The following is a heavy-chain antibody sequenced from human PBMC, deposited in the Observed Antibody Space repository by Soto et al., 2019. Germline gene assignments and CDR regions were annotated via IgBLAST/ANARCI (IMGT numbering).Heavy chain of an antibody. V-gene: IGHV3-30*18. CDR2: ISYDGSNK. J-gene: IGHJ3*02. Sequence: WWSLRLSCSASVFTFRSYGMHWFRQAPAKGLEWVAVISYDGSNKYYADSVKGRFTISRDNSKNTLYLQMNSLRAEDTAVYYCAKGGVGSTSNAFDIWGQGTMVTVS. CDR1: VFTFRSYG. CDR3: AKGGVGSTSNAFDI. D-gene: IGHD1-26*01.